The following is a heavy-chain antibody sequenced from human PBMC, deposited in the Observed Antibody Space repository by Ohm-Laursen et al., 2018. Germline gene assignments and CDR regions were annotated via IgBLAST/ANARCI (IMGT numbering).Heavy chain of an antibody. V-gene: IGHV3-9*01. D-gene: IGHD1-26*01. CDR2: ISWKSGSI. Sequence: SLRLSCAASGFTFDDFAMHWVRQAPGKGLEWVSGISWKSGSIDYADSVKGRFTISRDDAKNSLYLQMNSLRAEDTAVYYCARERGLVGYSYYYGMDVWGQGTTVTVSS. CDR3: ARERGLVGYSYYYGMDV. J-gene: IGHJ6*02. CDR1: GFTFDDFA.